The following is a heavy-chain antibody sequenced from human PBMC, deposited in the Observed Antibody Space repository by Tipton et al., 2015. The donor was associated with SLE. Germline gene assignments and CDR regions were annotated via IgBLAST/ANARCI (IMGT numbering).Heavy chain of an antibody. V-gene: IGHV4-39*07. J-gene: IGHJ4*02. CDR3: ARGPDRGYRFDY. Sequence: TLSLTCSVSDGFISSSDYYWSWIRQSPGKALEWIGSVFYSGSTYYSSSLKSRVTASVDTSRKHFSLKVTSVTAADTAIYYCARGPDRGYRFDYWGQGTLVTVSS. CDR1: DGFISSSDYY. CDR2: VFYSGST. D-gene: IGHD1-1*01.